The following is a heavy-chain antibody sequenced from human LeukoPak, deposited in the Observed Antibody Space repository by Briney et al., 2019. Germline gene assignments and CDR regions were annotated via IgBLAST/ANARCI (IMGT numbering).Heavy chain of an antibody. CDR2: ISGSGGST. CDR3: AKELGSSWYSYFDY. J-gene: IGHJ4*02. D-gene: IGHD6-13*01. V-gene: IGHV3-23*01. CDR1: GLTFSSYG. Sequence: GGSLRLSCAASGLTFSSYGMSWVRQAPGKGLEWVSAISGSGGSTYYADSVKGRFTISRDNSKNTLYLQMNSLRAEDTAVYYCAKELGSSWYSYFDYWGQGTLVTVSS.